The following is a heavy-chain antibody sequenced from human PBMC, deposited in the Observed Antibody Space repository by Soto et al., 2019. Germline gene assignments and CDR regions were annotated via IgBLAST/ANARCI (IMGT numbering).Heavy chain of an antibody. CDR2: INPNSGGT. CDR3: ARAGWNSSSSDYYYYYMDV. Sequence: ASVKVSCKASGYTFTGYYMHWVRQAPGQGLEWMGWINPNSGGTSYAQKFQGWVTMTRDTSISTAYMELSRLRSDDTAVYYCARAGWNSSSSDYYYYYMDVWGKGTTVTVSS. D-gene: IGHD6-6*01. CDR1: GYTFTGYY. J-gene: IGHJ6*03. V-gene: IGHV1-2*04.